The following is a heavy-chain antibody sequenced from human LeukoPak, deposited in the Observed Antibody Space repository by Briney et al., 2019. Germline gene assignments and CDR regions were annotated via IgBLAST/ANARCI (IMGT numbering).Heavy chain of an antibody. CDR1: GFTFSSYS. CDR2: ISSSSSTL. Sequence: GGSLRLSCAASGFTFSSYSMNWVRQAPGKGLEWVSYISSSSSTLYYADSVKGRFTISRDNAKNSLYLQMNSLRDEDTAVYYCARGNYDFWSGYHYYYYYMDVWGKGTTVTVSS. J-gene: IGHJ6*03. V-gene: IGHV3-48*02. D-gene: IGHD3-3*01. CDR3: ARGNYDFWSGYHYYYYYMDV.